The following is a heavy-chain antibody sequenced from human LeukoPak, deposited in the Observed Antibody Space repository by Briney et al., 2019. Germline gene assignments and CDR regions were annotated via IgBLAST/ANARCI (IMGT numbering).Heavy chain of an antibody. CDR2: ISGSDGGT. J-gene: IGHJ5*02. CDR3: AKGYTFGPNWFDP. CDR1: GFTFSSYA. Sequence: GGPLRLSCAASGFTFSSYAMSWVRQAPGKGLEWVSAISGSDGGTYYADSVKGRFTISRDNSKNMLSLQMNTLRAEDTAIYYCAKGYTFGPNWFDPWGQGTLVTVSS. D-gene: IGHD5-18*01. V-gene: IGHV3-23*01.